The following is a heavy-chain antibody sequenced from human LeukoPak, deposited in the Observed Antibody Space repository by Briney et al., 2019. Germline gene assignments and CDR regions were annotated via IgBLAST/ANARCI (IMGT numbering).Heavy chain of an antibody. CDR1: GGSISSGGYY. D-gene: IGHD1-26*01. Sequence: PSETLSLTCTVSGGSISSGGYYWSWIRQPPGKGLEWIGYIYYSGSTNYNPSFKSRVTVSVDTSKNQFSLKLSSVTAADTAVYYCARDQRRGPFYYWGQGTLVTVSS. CDR3: ARDQRRGPFYY. CDR2: IYYSGST. V-gene: IGHV4-61*08. J-gene: IGHJ4*02.